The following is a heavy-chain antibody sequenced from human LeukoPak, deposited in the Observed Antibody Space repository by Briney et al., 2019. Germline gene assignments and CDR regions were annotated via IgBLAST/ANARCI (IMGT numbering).Heavy chain of an antibody. D-gene: IGHD6-19*01. CDR1: GFTFSSYS. CDR3: AREAGTGYYFDY. V-gene: IGHV3-21*01. Sequence: PGGSLRLSCAASGFTFSSYSMNWVRQAPGKGLEWVSSISSSSSYIYYADSVKGRFTISRDNAKNSLYLQMNSLRAEDTAVYYCAREAGTGYYFDYWGQGTLVTVSS. J-gene: IGHJ4*02. CDR2: ISSSSSYI.